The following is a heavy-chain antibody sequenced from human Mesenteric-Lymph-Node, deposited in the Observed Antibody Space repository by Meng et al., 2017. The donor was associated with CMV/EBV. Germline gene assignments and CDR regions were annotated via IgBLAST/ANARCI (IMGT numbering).Heavy chain of an antibody. Sequence: GGSLRLSCAASGFTFSSYEMNWVRQAPGKGLEWVSYISSSGSTIYYADSVKGRFTISRDNAKHSLYLQMNSLRAEDTAVYYCAREYIEDTAMVEGLYFDYWGQGTLVTVSS. CDR1: GFTFSSYE. CDR2: ISSSGSTI. J-gene: IGHJ4*02. CDR3: AREYIEDTAMVEGLYFDY. V-gene: IGHV3-48*03. D-gene: IGHD5-18*01.